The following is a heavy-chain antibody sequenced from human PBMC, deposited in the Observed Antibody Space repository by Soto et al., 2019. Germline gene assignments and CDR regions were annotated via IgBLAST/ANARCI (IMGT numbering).Heavy chain of an antibody. Sequence: GGSLRLSCAASGFTFSSYSMNWVRQAPGKGLEWVSYISSSSSTIYYADSVKGRFTISRDNAKNSLYLQMNSLRAEDTAVYYCARGYDILTGYYKSSRYYYYMDVWGKGTTVTVSS. D-gene: IGHD3-9*01. J-gene: IGHJ6*03. CDR3: ARGYDILTGYYKSSRYYYYMDV. CDR1: GFTFSSYS. V-gene: IGHV3-48*01. CDR2: ISSSSSTI.